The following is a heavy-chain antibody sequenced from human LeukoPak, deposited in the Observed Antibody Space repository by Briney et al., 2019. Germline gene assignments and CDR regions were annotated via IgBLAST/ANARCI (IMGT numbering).Heavy chain of an antibody. D-gene: IGHD3-22*01. Sequence: GRSLGLSCAASGFTLADYAMHWVRQAAGKGLGWVSGISWNSGSIGYADSVQGRFTISRDNAQNSLYLQMNSLRAEDTALYYCAKGTYYYDSSGLFDDWGQGTLVTVSS. V-gene: IGHV3-9*01. J-gene: IGHJ4*02. CDR3: AKGTYYYDSSGLFDD. CDR2: ISWNSGSI. CDR1: GFTLADYA.